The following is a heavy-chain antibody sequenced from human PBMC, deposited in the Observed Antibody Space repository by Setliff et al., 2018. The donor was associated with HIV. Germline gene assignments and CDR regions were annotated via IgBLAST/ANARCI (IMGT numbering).Heavy chain of an antibody. Sequence: GSLRLSCGASGFTFSGFAMSWVRQAPGKGLEWVSIIYSGGTTYYADSVKGRFTISRDSFKNTLYLQMNSLRPDDTAVYYCARGASGEYYFDYWGQGTPVTVSS. CDR3: ARGASGEYYFDY. CDR1: GFTFSGFA. V-gene: IGHV3-53*01. J-gene: IGHJ4*02. CDR2: IYSGGTT. D-gene: IGHD3-10*01.